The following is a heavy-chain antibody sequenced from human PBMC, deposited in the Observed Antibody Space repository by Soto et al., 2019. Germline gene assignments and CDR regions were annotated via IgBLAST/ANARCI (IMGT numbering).Heavy chain of an antibody. Sequence: ASVKVSCKASGYTFTSYGISWVRQAPGQGLEWMGWISAYNGNTNYAQKLQGRVTMTTDTSTSTAYMELRSLRSDDTAVYYCARDHGPLTTPYYMDVWGKGTTVTVSS. CDR3: ARDHGPLTTPYYMDV. V-gene: IGHV1-18*01. CDR2: ISAYNGNT. CDR1: GYTFTSYG. J-gene: IGHJ6*03. D-gene: IGHD2-15*01.